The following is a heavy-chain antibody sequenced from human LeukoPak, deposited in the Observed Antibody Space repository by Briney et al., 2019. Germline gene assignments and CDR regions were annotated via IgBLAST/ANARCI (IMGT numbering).Heavy chain of an antibody. Sequence: GGSLRHSCAPSGFTLCNYVMSWVPQAPGRGLEWVSGISASGGGTYYADSVKGRFTISRDNSKNTLYLQMNSLRAEDTAVYYCAKLQRIAAAGEDWFDPWGQGALVTVSS. J-gene: IGHJ5*02. V-gene: IGHV3-23*01. D-gene: IGHD6-13*01. CDR1: GFTLCNYV. CDR3: AKLQRIAAAGEDWFDP. CDR2: ISASGGGT.